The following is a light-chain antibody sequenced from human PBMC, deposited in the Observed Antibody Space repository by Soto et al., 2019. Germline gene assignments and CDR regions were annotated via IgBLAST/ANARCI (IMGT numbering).Light chain of an antibody. CDR1: QSLLHRNGYNY. CDR3: MQALQTPWT. Sequence: DIVMTQSPLSLPVTPGESASISCRSSQSLLHRNGYNYLDWYLQKPGQSPQVLIYLGSNRASGVPDRFSGSGSGTDFTLKISRVEADDVGVYYCMQALQTPWTFGQGTKVEIK. V-gene: IGKV2-28*01. J-gene: IGKJ1*01. CDR2: LGS.